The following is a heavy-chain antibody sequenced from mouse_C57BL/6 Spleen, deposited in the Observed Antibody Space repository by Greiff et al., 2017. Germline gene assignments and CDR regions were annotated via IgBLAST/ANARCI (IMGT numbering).Heavy chain of an antibody. Sequence: DVKLVESGGGLVKPGGSLKLSCAASGFTFSDYGMHWVRQAPEKGLEWVAYISSGSSTIYYADTVKGRFTISRDNAKNTLFLQMTSLRSEDTAMYYCAREVYSNYVYYFDYWGQGTTLTVSS. CDR1: GFTFSDYG. J-gene: IGHJ2*01. D-gene: IGHD2-5*01. CDR2: ISSGSSTI. CDR3: AREVYSNYVYYFDY. V-gene: IGHV5-17*01.